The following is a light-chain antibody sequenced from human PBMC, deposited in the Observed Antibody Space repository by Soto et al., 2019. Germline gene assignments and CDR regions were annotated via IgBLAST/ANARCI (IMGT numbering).Light chain of an antibody. Sequence: EIVLTQSPCTLSSSPGERATLSCRASQSVYNNYLAWYQQTPGQAPRLLIYGASSRATDVPDRFSGSGSGTDFTLTITRLEPEDLAVYYCHQYSGSPNTFGQGTKLEIK. J-gene: IGKJ2*01. CDR1: QSVYNNY. V-gene: IGKV3-20*01. CDR2: GAS. CDR3: HQYSGSPNT.